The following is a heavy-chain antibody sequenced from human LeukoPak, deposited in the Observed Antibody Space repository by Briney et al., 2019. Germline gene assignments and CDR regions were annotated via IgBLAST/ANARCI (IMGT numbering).Heavy chain of an antibody. V-gene: IGHV3-23*01. CDR2: ISGSAYNT. Sequence: GGSLRLSCAASGFTFSSYGMSWVRQAPGKGLEWVSTISGSAYNTYYADSVKGRFTISRDNSANTLYLQMNSLRAEDTALYYGAKHSGSYFIYYVDSWGQGTPVTVSS. CDR3: AKHSGSYFIYYVDS. CDR1: GFTFSSYG. D-gene: IGHD1-26*01. J-gene: IGHJ4*02.